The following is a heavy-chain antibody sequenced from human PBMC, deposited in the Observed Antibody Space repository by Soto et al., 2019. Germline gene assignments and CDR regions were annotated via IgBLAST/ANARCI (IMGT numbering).Heavy chain of an antibody. CDR3: ARHGSN. V-gene: IGHV4-39*01. Sequence: SETLSLTCTVSGVSVSNSSYYWGWIRRPPGKGLEWIGTIYYSGITYYNPSLKSRVTISVDTSKNQFSLKLTSVTAADTAVYYCARHGSNWGQGTLVTVSS. J-gene: IGHJ4*02. CDR1: GVSVSNSSYY. CDR2: IYYSGIT.